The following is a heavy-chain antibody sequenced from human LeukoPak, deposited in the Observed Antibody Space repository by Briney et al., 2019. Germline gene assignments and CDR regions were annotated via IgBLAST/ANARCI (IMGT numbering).Heavy chain of an antibody. J-gene: IGHJ3*02. CDR2: IYYGGNT. Sequence: PSETLSLTCTVSGDSISSNNYYWGWIRQPPGKGLEWIGSIYYGGNTYYNPSLKSRVTISVDTSKNQFSLKLSSVTAADTAVYYCARWCRLRRDAFDIWGQGTMVTVSS. CDR1: GDSISSNNYY. CDR3: ARWCRLRRDAFDI. V-gene: IGHV4-39*07. D-gene: IGHD4/OR15-4a*01.